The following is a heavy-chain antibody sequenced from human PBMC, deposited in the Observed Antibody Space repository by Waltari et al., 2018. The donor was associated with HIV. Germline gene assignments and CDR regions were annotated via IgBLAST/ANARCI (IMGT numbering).Heavy chain of an antibody. CDR3: AKGPTLTSPPTYFNY. CDR2: ISWNSGSI. Sequence: EVHLVESGVGLVQPGRSLRLSCAASGFTFEDSAMHWVRQTPGKGLEWVSGISWNSGSIGYADSVKGRFTISRDNAKNSLFLQMNSLRPEDTAFYYCAKGPTLTSPPTYFNYWGQGTLVTVSS. V-gene: IGHV3-9*01. CDR1: GFTFEDSA. J-gene: IGHJ4*02. D-gene: IGHD2-2*01.